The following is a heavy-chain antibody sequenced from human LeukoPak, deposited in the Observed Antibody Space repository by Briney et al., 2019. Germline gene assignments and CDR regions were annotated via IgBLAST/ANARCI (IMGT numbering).Heavy chain of an antibody. D-gene: IGHD2-2*01. CDR1: GGSLRGSY. CDR2: INFSGTT. Sequence: SETLSLTCSFSGGSLRGSYWSWIRQSAGERPEYIGRINFSGTTNYNPSLRSRVTLSMDTSKNQVSLDLSAVTAADTAVYYCAKLLLPASKGAFIIWGLGTLVTVS. V-gene: IGHV4-4*07. J-gene: IGHJ3*02. CDR3: AKLLLPASKGAFII.